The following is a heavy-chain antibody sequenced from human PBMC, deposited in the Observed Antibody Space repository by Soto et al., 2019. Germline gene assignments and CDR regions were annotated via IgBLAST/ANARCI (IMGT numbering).Heavy chain of an antibody. CDR2: TYYRSKWYN. Sequence: SQTLSLTCAISGDSVSSNSAAWNWIRQSPSRGLEWLGRTYYRSKWYNDYAVSVKSQITINPETCKNQFSLQLNSVTPEDTAVYYCARDTNRWNYWYYYCGMDVCGLGTTVTVS. CDR3: ARDTNRWNYWYYYCGMDV. J-gene: IGHJ6*02. D-gene: IGHD1-7*01. CDR1: GDSVSSNSAA. V-gene: IGHV6-1*01.